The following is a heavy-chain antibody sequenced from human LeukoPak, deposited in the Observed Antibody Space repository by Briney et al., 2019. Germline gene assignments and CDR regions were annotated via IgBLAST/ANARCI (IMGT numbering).Heavy chain of an antibody. CDR2: IYYSGST. J-gene: IGHJ6*03. D-gene: IGHD2-2*01. V-gene: IGHV4-59*12. CDR3: ARLGQGVPAAMVVAYYYYMDV. Sequence: PSETLSLTCTVSGGSISSYYWSWIRQPPGKGLEWIGYIYYSGSTNYNPSLKSRVTISVDTSKNQFSLKLSSVTAADTAVYYCARLGQGVPAAMVVAYYYYMDVWDKGTTVTISS. CDR1: GGSISSYY.